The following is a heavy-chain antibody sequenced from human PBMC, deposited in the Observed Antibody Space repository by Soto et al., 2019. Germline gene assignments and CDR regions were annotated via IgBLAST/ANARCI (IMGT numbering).Heavy chain of an antibody. D-gene: IGHD6-19*01. V-gene: IGHV5-51*01. CDR3: ARLGPSSGWYLSYFDY. CDR1: EYSFTNYC. Sequence: GQSMKISKKGSEYSFTNYCIRRVRPMPGKGLEWVGIIYPVDSDTRYSPSFQGQVTISADKSISPAYLQWSSLKASDTAMYYCARLGPSSGWYLSYFDYWGQGTLGTVS. J-gene: IGHJ4*02. CDR2: IYPVDSDT.